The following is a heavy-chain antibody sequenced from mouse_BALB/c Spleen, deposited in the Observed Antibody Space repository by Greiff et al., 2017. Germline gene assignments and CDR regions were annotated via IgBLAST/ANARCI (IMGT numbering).Heavy chain of an antibody. CDR3: VTITTGYFDV. CDR2: ISYSGST. CDR1: GYSITSDYA. J-gene: IGHJ1*01. V-gene: IGHV3-2*02. Sequence: EVQLQESGPGLVKPSQSLSLTCTVTGYSITSDYAWNWIRQFPGNKLEWMGYISYSGSTSYNPSLKSRISITRDTSKNQFFLQLNSVTTEDTATYYCVTITTGYFDVWGAGTTVTVSS. D-gene: IGHD2-4*01.